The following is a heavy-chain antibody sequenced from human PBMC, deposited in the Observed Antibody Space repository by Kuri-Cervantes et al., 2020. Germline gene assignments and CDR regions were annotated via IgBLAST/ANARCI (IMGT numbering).Heavy chain of an antibody. J-gene: IGHJ4*02. D-gene: IGHD6-13*01. CDR3: ARADIAAVYCFDY. Sequence: SETLSLTCAVSGGSISSGGYSWSWIRQPPGKGLEWIGYIYHSGSTYYNPSLKSRVTISVDRSKNQFSLKLSSVTAADTAVYYCARADIAAVYCFDYWGQGTLVTVSS. CDR1: GGSISSGGYS. CDR2: IYHSGST. V-gene: IGHV4-30-2*01.